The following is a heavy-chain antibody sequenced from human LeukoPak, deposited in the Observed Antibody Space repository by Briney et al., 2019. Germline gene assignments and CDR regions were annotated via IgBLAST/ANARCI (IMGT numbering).Heavy chain of an antibody. Sequence: ASVKVSCKASGYTFTGYYMHWVRQAPGQGLEWMGRINPNSGGTNYAQKFQGRVTMTRDTSIRTAYMELSRLRSDDTAVYYCAREVLVSPYYFDYWGQGTLVTVSS. CDR3: AREVLVSPYYFDY. D-gene: IGHD4/OR15-4a*01. CDR1: GYTFTGYY. CDR2: INPNSGGT. V-gene: IGHV1-2*06. J-gene: IGHJ4*02.